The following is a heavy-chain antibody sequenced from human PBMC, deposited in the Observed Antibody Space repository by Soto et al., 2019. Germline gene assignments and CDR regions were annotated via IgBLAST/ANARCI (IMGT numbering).Heavy chain of an antibody. D-gene: IGHD2-8*01. Sequence: PGGSLRLSCAASGFTFSSYVISWVRQAPGKGLEWVSAISDTGDNTFYADSVEGRFTISRDNSHNTLYLQMNSLRADDTAVYYCAKKISFCINGVCRMGQHYFFMDVWGKGTAVTVSS. CDR1: GFTFSSYV. CDR3: AKKISFCINGVCRMGQHYFFMDV. J-gene: IGHJ6*03. V-gene: IGHV3-23*01. CDR2: ISDTGDNT.